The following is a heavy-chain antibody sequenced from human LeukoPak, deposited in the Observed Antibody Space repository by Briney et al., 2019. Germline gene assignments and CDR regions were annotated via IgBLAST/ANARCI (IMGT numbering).Heavy chain of an antibody. Sequence: QPGGSLRLSCAASEFTIDDYAMTWVRQAPGKGLEWVSFISWDGVSTYYADSVKGRFTISRDNSKNSLYLQMNSLRTEDTALYYCAKGNAYSDYYMDVWGKGTTVTVSS. D-gene: IGHD1-1*01. V-gene: IGHV3-43*01. CDR2: ISWDGVST. CDR1: EFTIDDYA. J-gene: IGHJ6*03. CDR3: AKGNAYSDYYMDV.